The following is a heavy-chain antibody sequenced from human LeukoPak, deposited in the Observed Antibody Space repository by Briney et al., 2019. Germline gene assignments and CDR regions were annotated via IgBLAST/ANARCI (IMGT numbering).Heavy chain of an antibody. CDR1: GYTFTSYD. D-gene: IGHD3-16*02. CDR2: MNPNSGNT. J-gene: IGHJ4*02. Sequence: ASVKVSCKASGYTFTSYDINWVRQATGQGLEWMGWMNPNSGNTGYAQKFQGRVTMTRNTSISTAYMELSRLRSEDTAVYYCARGYDYDYVWGSYRYSGYWGQGTLVTVSS. CDR3: ARGYDYDYVWGSYRYSGY. V-gene: IGHV1-8*01.